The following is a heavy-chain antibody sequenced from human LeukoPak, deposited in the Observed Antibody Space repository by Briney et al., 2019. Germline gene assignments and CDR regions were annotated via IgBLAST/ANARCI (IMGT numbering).Heavy chain of an antibody. D-gene: IGHD3-22*01. CDR1: GGSISGSSYY. CDR2: IYYSGST. J-gene: IGHJ4*02. V-gene: IGHV4-61*05. Sequence: SETLSLTRTVSGGSISGSSYYWGWIRQPPGKGLEWIGYIYYSGSTNYNPSLKSRVTISVDTSKNQFSLKLSSVTAADTAVYYCARGADSSGYYSIFYFDYWGQGTLVTVSS. CDR3: ARGADSSGYYSIFYFDY.